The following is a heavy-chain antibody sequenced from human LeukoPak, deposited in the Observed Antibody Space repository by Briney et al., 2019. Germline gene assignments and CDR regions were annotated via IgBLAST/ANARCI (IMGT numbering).Heavy chain of an antibody. J-gene: IGHJ6*02. CDR1: GGSISSSSYY. V-gene: IGHV4-39*07. CDR2: IYYSGST. CDR3: ASGVPAYGMDV. Sequence: PSETLSLTCTVSGGSISSSSYYWGWIRQPPGKGLEWIGSIYYSGSTYYNPSLKSRVTISVDTSKNQFSLKLSSVTAADTAVYYCASGVPAYGMDVWGQGTTVTVSS. D-gene: IGHD2-2*01.